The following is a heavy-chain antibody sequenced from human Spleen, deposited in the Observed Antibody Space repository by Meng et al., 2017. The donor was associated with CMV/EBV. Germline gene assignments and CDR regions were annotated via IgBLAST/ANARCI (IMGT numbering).Heavy chain of an antibody. V-gene: IGHV4-4*02. CDR2: IYHSGST. CDR1: NW. D-gene: IGHD2-2*01. CDR3: AIFPPYCSSTSCPGDYYYYGMDV. Sequence: NWWGWVSQPPGKGLEWIGEIYHSGSTNYNPSLKSRVTISVDKSKNQFSLKLSSVTAADTAVYYCAIFPPYCSSTSCPGDYYYYGMDVWGQGTMVTVSS. J-gene: IGHJ6*02.